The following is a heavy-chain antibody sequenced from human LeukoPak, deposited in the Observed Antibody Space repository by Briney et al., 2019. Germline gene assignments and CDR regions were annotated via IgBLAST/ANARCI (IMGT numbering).Heavy chain of an antibody. Sequence: PGGSLRLSCAASGFTFSSYWMSWVRQAPGKGLEWVANIKQDGSEKYYVDSVKGRFTISRDNAKNSLYLQMNSLRAEDTAVYYCARAGYCSSTSCYGLGYYYYGMDVWGQGTTVTVSS. CDR3: ARAGYCSSTSCYGLGYYYYGMDV. CDR1: GFTFSSYW. CDR2: IKQDGSEK. D-gene: IGHD2-2*03. J-gene: IGHJ6*02. V-gene: IGHV3-7*03.